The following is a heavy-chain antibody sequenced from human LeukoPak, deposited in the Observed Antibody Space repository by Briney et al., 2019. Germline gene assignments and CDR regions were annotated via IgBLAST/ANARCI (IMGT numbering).Heavy chain of an antibody. V-gene: IGHV3-9*01. CDR1: GFTFDDYA. Sequence: GGSLRLSCAASGFTFDDYAMHWVRQAPGKGLEWVSGISWNSGSIGYADSVKGRFTISRDNAKNSLYLQMNGLRAEDTAVYYCARDSSGYYDAEYYFDYWGQGTLVTVSS. CDR2: ISWNSGSI. D-gene: IGHD3-22*01. CDR3: ARDSSGYYDAEYYFDY. J-gene: IGHJ4*02.